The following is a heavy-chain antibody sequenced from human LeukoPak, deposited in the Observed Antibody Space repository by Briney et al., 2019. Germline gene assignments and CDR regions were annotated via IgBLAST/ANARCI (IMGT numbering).Heavy chain of an antibody. CDR2: IYSGGST. CDR1: GFTVSSNY. CDR3: ARGGGSYLFDY. J-gene: IGHJ4*02. Sequence: GGSLRLSCAASGFTVSSNYMSWLRQAPGKGLAGVSVIYSGGSTYYADSVKGRSTISRDNSKNTLYLQMNSLRAEDTAVYYCARGGGSYLFDYWGQGTLVTVSS. D-gene: IGHD1-26*01. V-gene: IGHV3-53*01.